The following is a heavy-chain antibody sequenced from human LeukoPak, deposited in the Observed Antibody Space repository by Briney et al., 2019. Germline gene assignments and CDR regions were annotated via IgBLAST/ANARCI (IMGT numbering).Heavy chain of an antibody. CDR1: GGSFSGYY. CDR3: ATPIHDSSGD. V-gene: IGHV4-34*01. D-gene: IGHD3-22*01. CDR2: INHSGST. J-gene: IGHJ4*02. Sequence: SETLSLTCAVYGGSFSGYYWSWIRQPPGKGLEWIGEINHSGSTNYNPSLNSRVTLSVDTSKNQFSLKLSSVPAADTAVYFCATPIHDSSGDWGQGTLVTVSS.